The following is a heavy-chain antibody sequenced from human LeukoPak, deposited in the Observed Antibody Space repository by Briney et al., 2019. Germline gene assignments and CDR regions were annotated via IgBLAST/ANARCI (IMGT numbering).Heavy chain of an antibody. Sequence: SETLSLTCALYGGSFRGYYWSWIRQPPGKGLEWIGEINHSRSINYNPSLKSRVSISLDTSQNQFSLKLSSVTAADTAIYFCARSLGANTWVGNWFDPWGQGTLVTVSP. D-gene: IGHD3-10*01. CDR3: ARSLGANTWVGNWFDP. V-gene: IGHV4-34*01. J-gene: IGHJ5*02. CDR1: GGSFRGYY. CDR2: INHSRSI.